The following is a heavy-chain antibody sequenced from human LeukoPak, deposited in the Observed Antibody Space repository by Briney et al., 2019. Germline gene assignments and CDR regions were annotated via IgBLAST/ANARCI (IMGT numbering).Heavy chain of an antibody. CDR3: AKDPPYRGSIVVVPASQTEPNWFDP. J-gene: IGHJ5*02. CDR2: ISGSGGST. D-gene: IGHD2-2*01. Sequence: PGESLSLSCAASGFTFSSYAMSWVRQAQGKGLEWVSAISGSGGSTYYADSVKGRFTISRDNSKNTLYLQMNSLRAEDTAVYYCAKDPPYRGSIVVVPASQTEPNWFDPWGQGTLVTVSS. CDR1: GFTFSSYA. V-gene: IGHV3-23*01.